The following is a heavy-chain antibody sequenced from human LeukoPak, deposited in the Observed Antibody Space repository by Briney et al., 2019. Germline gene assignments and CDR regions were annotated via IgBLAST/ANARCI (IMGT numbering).Heavy chain of an antibody. CDR2: ISSKGSST. V-gene: IGHV3-64D*09. J-gene: IGHJ6*02. D-gene: IGHD3-3*01. CDR1: GFMFSSNV. Sequence: GGSLRLSCSASGFMFSSNVMHWARQAREKGLEHVSSISSKGSSTYLADSVKGRFTISRDNSKNTLYLQMSNLRLEDTAVYYCVKGAFWRGYHGMDVWGQGTTVTVSS. CDR3: VKGAFWRGYHGMDV.